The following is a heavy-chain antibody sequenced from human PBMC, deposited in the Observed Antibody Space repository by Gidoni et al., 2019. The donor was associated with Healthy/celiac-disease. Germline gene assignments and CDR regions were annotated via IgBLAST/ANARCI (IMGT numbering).Heavy chain of an antibody. J-gene: IGHJ3*02. D-gene: IGHD1-20*01. V-gene: IGHV3-23*01. Sequence: EVQLLASGGGLVQPGGSLRLSCSDSGFTFSSYAMSWVRQAPGKGLEWVSAISGRWGSTYDAESVKGRCTISRDNAKNTLYLQMNSLRAEDTAVYYCAKRGNWNRGAFDIWGQGTMVTVSS. CDR3: AKRGNWNRGAFDI. CDR1: GFTFSSYA. CDR2: ISGRWGST.